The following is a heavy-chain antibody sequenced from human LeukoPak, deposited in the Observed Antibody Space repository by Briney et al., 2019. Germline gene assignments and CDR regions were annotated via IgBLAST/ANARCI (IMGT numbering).Heavy chain of an antibody. J-gene: IGHJ4*02. Sequence: GGSLRLSCAASGFTFSSYAMSWVRQAPGKGLEWVANIKQDGSEKYYVDSMEGRLTISRDNAKNSLYLQMNSLRAEDTAVYYCATGRDYRFDYWGQGTLVTVSS. CDR3: ATGRDYRFDY. CDR1: GFTFSSYA. D-gene: IGHD4-11*01. V-gene: IGHV3-7*01. CDR2: IKQDGSEK.